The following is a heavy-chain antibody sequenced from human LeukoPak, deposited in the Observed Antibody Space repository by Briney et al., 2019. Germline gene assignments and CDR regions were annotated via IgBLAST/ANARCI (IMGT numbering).Heavy chain of an antibody. CDR2: ISSSGSTI. CDR3: AKEDYYGSGIDH. CDR1: GFTFSSYE. D-gene: IGHD3-10*01. V-gene: IGHV3-48*03. J-gene: IGHJ4*02. Sequence: GGSLILSCAASGFTFSSYEMNWVRQAPGKGLEWVSYISSSGSTIYYADSVKGRFTISRDNSKNTLYLQMNSLRAEDTAVYYCAKEDYYGSGIDHWGQGTLVTVSS.